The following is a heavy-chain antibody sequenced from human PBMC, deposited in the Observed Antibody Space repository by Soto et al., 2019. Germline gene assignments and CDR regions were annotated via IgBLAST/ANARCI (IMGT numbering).Heavy chain of an antibody. V-gene: IGHV3-30-3*01. D-gene: IGHD6-19*01. CDR3: ARGGYSSGWSAEYFQH. J-gene: IGHJ1*01. CDR2: ISYDGSNK. CDR1: GFTFSSYA. Sequence: GGSLRLSCAASGFTFSSYALHWVRQAPGKGLEWVAVISYDGSNKYYADSVKGRFTISRDNSKDTLYLQMNSLRAEDTALYYCARGGYSSGWSAEYFQHWGQGTLVTSPQ.